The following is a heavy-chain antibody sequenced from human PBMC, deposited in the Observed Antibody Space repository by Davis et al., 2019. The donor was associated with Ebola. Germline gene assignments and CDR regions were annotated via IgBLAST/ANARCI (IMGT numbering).Heavy chain of an antibody. CDR3: ARGLLRYFDWSPILYGMDV. V-gene: IGHV1-18*01. D-gene: IGHD3-9*01. CDR1: GYTFTSYG. J-gene: IGHJ6*04. CDR2: ISAYNGNT. Sequence: ASVQVSCKASGYTFTSYGISWARHAPGQGLEWMGWISAYNGNTNYAQKLQGRVTMTTDTSTSTAYMELRSLRSDDTAVYYCARGLLRYFDWSPILYGMDVWGKGTTVTVSS.